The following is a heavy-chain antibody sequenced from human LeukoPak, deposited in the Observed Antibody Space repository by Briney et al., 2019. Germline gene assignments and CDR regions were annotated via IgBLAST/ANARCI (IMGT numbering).Heavy chain of an antibody. V-gene: IGHV4-4*07. D-gene: IGHD3-22*01. CDR3: ARELSSGYYLAFDI. Sequence: SETLSLTWTVYGGSISSYYWSWIWQPAGKGLEWIGRIYTSGSTNYNPSLKSRVTMSVDTSKNQFSLKLSSVTAADTAVYYCARELSSGYYLAFDIWGQGTMVTVSS. J-gene: IGHJ3*02. CDR1: GGSISSYY. CDR2: IYTSGST.